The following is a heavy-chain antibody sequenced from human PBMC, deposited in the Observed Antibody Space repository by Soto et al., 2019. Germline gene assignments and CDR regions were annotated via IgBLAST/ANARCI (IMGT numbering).Heavy chain of an antibody. CDR2: INSDGSST. J-gene: IGHJ6*03. Sequence: GGSLRLSCAASGFTFSSYWMHWVRQAPGKGLVWVSRINSDGSSTSYADSVKGRFTISRDNAKNTLYLQMNSLRAEDTAVYYCASIAARPGSWDYIYYYMDVWGKGTTVTVSS. V-gene: IGHV3-74*01. CDR3: ASIAARPGSWDYIYYYMDV. D-gene: IGHD6-6*01. CDR1: GFTFSSYW.